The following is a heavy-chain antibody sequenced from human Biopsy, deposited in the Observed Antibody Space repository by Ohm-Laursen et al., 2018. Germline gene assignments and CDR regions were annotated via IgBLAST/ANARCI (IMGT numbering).Heavy chain of an antibody. D-gene: IGHD7-27*01. J-gene: IGHJ6*02. CDR2: IYYSGST. CDR1: GGSISSYH. V-gene: IGHV4-59*08. Sequence: SETLSLTCTVSGGSISSYHWSWIRQPPGKGLECIGYIYYSGSTNYSPSLKSRVTMSVGTSKNQSSLKLSSVTAADTAVYYCARLWGGYHFHGMDVWGQGTTVTVSS. CDR3: ARLWGGYHFHGMDV.